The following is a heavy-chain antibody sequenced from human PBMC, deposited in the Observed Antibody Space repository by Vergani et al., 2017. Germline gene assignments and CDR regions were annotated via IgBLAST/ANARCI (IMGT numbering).Heavy chain of an antibody. CDR1: GGSFSGYY. V-gene: IGHV4-34*01. Sequence: QVQLQQWGAGLLKPSETLSLTCAVYGGSFSGYYWSWIRQPPGKGLEWIGEINHSGSTNYNPSLKSRVTISVDTSKNQFSLKLSSVTAADTAVYYCARDASPGYSSSSRGWFDPWGQGTLVTVSS. CDR2: INHSGST. J-gene: IGHJ5*02. D-gene: IGHD6-6*01. CDR3: ARDASPGYSSSSRGWFDP.